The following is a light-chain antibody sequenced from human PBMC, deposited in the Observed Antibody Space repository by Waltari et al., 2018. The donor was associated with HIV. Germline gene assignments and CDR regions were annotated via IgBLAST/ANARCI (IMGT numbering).Light chain of an antibody. J-gene: IGKJ1*01. V-gene: IGKV2-30*01. Sequence: EAVLTQSPVSLSVALGRPASIPCTPRQSLIYTAGNTYLLWFHQRPGQSPRRLIYKISNRDSGVPDRFSGSGSVTDFTLHISRVEAEDLGIFYCMQSTHWPGTFGQGTKVEIQ. CDR3: MQSTHWPGT. CDR1: QSLIYTAGNTY. CDR2: KIS.